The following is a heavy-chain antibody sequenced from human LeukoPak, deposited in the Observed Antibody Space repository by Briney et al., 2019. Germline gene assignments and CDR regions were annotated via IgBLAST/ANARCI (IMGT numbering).Heavy chain of an antibody. CDR3: ARGPYYYDSSGYYYED. D-gene: IGHD3-22*01. V-gene: IGHV3-74*01. Sequence: GGSLRLSCAASGFTFSSYWMHWVRQAPGKGLVWVSRINSDGSSTSYADSVKGRFTISRDNAKSTLYLQMNSLRAEDTAVYYCARGPYYYDSSGYYYEDWGQGTLVTVSS. J-gene: IGHJ4*02. CDR1: GFTFSSYW. CDR2: INSDGSST.